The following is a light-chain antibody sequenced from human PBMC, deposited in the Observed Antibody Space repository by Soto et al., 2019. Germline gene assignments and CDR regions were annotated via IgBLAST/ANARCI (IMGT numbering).Light chain of an antibody. J-gene: IGKJ1*01. V-gene: IGKV4-1*01. CDR2: WAS. Sequence: DIVMTQSPDSLAVSLGERATINCKSSQSVLYSSNTKNYVAWYQQKPGQPPTLLIYWASTRESGVPDRVSGSGCGTDFALTSSSLQSEDVAVYYCQQDYSPWTFGQGTNVDIK. CDR1: QSVLYSSNTKNY. CDR3: QQDYSPWT.